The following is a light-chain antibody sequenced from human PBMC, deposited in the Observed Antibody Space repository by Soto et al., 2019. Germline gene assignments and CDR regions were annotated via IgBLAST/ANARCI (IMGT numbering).Light chain of an antibody. V-gene: IGKV3-11*01. CDR2: DAS. CDR1: QSVSFY. CDR3: QQRGSWPLT. Sequence: EIVLTQSPATLSLCPGERATLSFEASQSVSFYLAWYQQKPGQAPRLLIFDASTRATGIPARFSGSGSGTDFTLTISSLEPEDFGVYYCQQRGSWPLTFGQGTRLEIK. J-gene: IGKJ5*01.